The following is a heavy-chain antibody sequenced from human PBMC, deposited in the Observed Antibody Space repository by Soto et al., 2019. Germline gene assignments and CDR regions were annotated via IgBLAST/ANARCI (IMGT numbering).Heavy chain of an antibody. J-gene: IGHJ4*02. Sequence: PGGSLRLSCAASGFTFSDYYMSWIRQAPGKGLEWVSYISSSGSTIYYADSVKGRFTISRDNAKNSLYLQMNSLRAEDTAVYYCARATHVLMYSSGWCAFDYWGQGTLVTVSS. CDR3: ARATHVLMYSSGWCAFDY. CDR1: GFTFSDYY. D-gene: IGHD6-19*01. CDR2: ISSSGSTI. V-gene: IGHV3-11*01.